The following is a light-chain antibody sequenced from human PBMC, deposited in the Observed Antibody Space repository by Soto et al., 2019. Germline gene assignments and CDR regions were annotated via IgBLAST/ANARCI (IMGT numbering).Light chain of an antibody. CDR2: EVS. CDR1: SSDVGGYKY. CDR3: SSYAASYNWV. Sequence: QSALTQPPSASGSPGQSVTISCTGTSSDVGGYKYVSWYQQHPGKAPKLLIYEVSKRPSGVPDRFSGSKSGNTASLTFSGLQAAEEADYYCSSYAASYNWVFGGGTKLTVL. J-gene: IGLJ3*02. V-gene: IGLV2-8*01.